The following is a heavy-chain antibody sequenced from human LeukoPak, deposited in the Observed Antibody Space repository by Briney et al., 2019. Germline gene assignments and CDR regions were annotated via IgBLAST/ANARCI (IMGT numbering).Heavy chain of an antibody. CDR1: GFTFSSYA. J-gene: IGHJ1*01. CDR3: AKLRYDFWSGYYPAEYFQH. D-gene: IGHD3-3*01. V-gene: IGHV3-23*01. CDR2: ISGSGGST. Sequence: GGSLRLSCAASGFTFSSYAMSWVRQAPGKGLEWVSAISGSGGSTYYADSVKGRFTISRDNSKNTLYLQMNSLRAEDTAVYYCAKLRYDFWSGYYPAEYFQHWGQGTLVTVS.